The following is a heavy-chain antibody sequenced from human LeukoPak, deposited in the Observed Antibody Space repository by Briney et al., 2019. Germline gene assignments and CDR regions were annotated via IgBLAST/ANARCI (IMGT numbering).Heavy chain of an antibody. J-gene: IGHJ3*02. D-gene: IGHD6-13*01. CDR2: IYYSGST. Sequence: SETLSLTCTVSGGPISSGSYYWGWIRQPPGKGLEWIGTIYYSGSTYYNPSLSSRVTISVDTSKSQVSLKLSSMTAADTAVFYCARASRETGVAFDIWGLGTMVTVSS. V-gene: IGHV4-39*01. CDR1: GGPISSGSYY. CDR3: ARASRETGVAFDI.